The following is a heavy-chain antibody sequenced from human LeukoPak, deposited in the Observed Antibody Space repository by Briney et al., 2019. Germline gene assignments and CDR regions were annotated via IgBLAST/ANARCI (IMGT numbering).Heavy chain of an antibody. Sequence: GGSLRLSCSASGFMFSSYAFHWVRQAPGKGLEWVAFIPYDGSNNDYADSVKGRFTISRDNSKSTLYLQMNSLRVDDTAVYYCARDPQRRGFDYWGQGTLVTVSS. D-gene: IGHD3-16*01. J-gene: IGHJ4*02. CDR2: IPYDGSNN. CDR3: ARDPQRRGFDY. CDR1: GFMFSSYA. V-gene: IGHV3-30*04.